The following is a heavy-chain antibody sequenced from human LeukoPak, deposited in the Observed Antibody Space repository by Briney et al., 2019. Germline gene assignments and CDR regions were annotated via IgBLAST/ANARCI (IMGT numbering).Heavy chain of an antibody. Sequence: GGSLRLSCAASGFTVSSNYMRWIRQAPGKGLEWVSSISRSGSTKYYADSVKGRFTISRDNAKNSLFLQMNSLRAEDTAVYYCARVLRYCSGGNCYSGGLGYMDVWGKGTTVTISS. CDR3: ARVLRYCSGGNCYSGGLGYMDV. CDR2: ISRSGSTK. D-gene: IGHD2-15*01. V-gene: IGHV3-11*01. CDR1: GFTVSSNY. J-gene: IGHJ6*03.